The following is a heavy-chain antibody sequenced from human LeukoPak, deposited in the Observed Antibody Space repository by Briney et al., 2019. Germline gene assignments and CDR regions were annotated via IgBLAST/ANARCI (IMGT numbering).Heavy chain of an antibody. CDR1: GFTFNIYS. D-gene: IGHD6-19*01. CDR3: ARDQWLADY. V-gene: IGHV3-48*04. Sequence: GGSLRLSCAASGFTFNIYSMNWVRQAPGKGLEWVSYISSSSSGIYYADSVQGRFTISRDNAKNSLYLQMNSLRAEDTAIYYCARDQWLADYWGQGTLVTVSS. CDR2: ISSSSSGI. J-gene: IGHJ4*02.